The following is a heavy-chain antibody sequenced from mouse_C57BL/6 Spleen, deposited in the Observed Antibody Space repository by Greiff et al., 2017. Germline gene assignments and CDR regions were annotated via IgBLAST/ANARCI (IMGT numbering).Heavy chain of an antibody. CDR3: ARDDYGSSWDY. Sequence: EVMLVESGGGLVKPGGSLKLSCAASGFTFSDYGMHWVRQAPEQGLEWVAYISSGSSTIYYADTVKGRFTISRDNAKNTLFLQMTSLRSEDTAMYYCARDDYGSSWDYWGQGTSVTVSS. CDR2: ISSGSSTI. CDR1: GFTFSDYG. J-gene: IGHJ4*01. D-gene: IGHD1-1*01. V-gene: IGHV5-17*01.